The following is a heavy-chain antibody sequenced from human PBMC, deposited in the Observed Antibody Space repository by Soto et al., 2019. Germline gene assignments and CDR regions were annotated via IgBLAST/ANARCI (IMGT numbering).Heavy chain of an antibody. D-gene: IGHD2-2*01. CDR3: ARAGSRYDCCSTRCYSKWFDL. CDR1: GGSISSGGYS. J-gene: IGHJ5*02. V-gene: IGHV4-30-2*01. CDR2: IYHSGST. Sequence: SETLSLTCAVSGGSISSGGYSWSWIRQPPGKGLEWIGYIYHSGSTYYNPSLKSRVTISVDRSKNQFSLKLSSVTAADTAVYYCARAGSRYDCCSTRCYSKWFDLWGQGTLVTVSS.